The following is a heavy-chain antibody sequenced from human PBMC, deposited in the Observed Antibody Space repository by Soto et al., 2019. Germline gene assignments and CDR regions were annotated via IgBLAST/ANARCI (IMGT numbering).Heavy chain of an antibody. J-gene: IGHJ6*02. Sequence: ASVKVSCKASGYTFTGYYMHWVRQAPGQGLEWMGWINPNSGGTNYAQKFQGWVTMTRDTSISTAYMELSRLRSDDTAVYYCARSLVGIAVAGNYYDYGMDVWGQGTTVTVSS. CDR3: ARSLVGIAVAGNYYDYGMDV. V-gene: IGHV1-2*04. CDR2: INPNSGGT. D-gene: IGHD6-19*01. CDR1: GYTFTGYY.